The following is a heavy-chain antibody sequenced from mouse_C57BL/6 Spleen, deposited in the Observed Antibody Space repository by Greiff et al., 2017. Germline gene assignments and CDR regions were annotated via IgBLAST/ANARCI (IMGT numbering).Heavy chain of an antibody. CDR1: GFTFSDYG. CDR3: ASRDYGSSHWYFDV. J-gene: IGHJ1*03. V-gene: IGHV5-17*01. CDR2: ISSGSSTI. D-gene: IGHD1-1*01. Sequence: EVMLVESGGGLVKPGGSLTLSCAASGFTFSDYGMHWVRQAPEKGLEWVAYISSGSSTIYYADTVKGRFTISRDNAKNTLFLQMTSLRSEDTAMYYCASRDYGSSHWYFDVWGTGTTVTVSS.